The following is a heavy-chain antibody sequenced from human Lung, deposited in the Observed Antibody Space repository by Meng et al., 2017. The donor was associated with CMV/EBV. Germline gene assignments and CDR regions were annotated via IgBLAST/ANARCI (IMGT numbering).Heavy chain of an antibody. CDR2: ISWNSANI. V-gene: IGHV3-9*01. CDR3: TKGRSFRGVDN. CDR1: GFTFVEYA. J-gene: IGHJ4*02. Sequence: SLKISCAPSGFTFVEYAMHWVRQTPGKGLEWVSGISWNSANIGYADSVKGRFTISRDNAKKTLYLQMNSLRAEDTALYYCTKGRSFRGVDNRGKGTRVTVAS. D-gene: IGHD3-10*01.